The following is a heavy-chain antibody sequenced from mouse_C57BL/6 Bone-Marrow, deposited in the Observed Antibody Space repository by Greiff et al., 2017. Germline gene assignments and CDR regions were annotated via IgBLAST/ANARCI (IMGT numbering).Heavy chain of an antibody. CDR2: ISDGGSYT. Sequence: DVKLVESGGGLVKPGGSLKLSCAASGFTFSSYAMSWVRQTPEKRLEWVATISDGGSYTYYPDNVKGRFTISRDNAKNNLYLQMSHLKSEDTAMYYCAREDDGSWFAYWGQGTLVTVSA. J-gene: IGHJ3*01. D-gene: IGHD2-3*01. CDR1: GFTFSSYA. V-gene: IGHV5-4*01. CDR3: AREDDGSWFAY.